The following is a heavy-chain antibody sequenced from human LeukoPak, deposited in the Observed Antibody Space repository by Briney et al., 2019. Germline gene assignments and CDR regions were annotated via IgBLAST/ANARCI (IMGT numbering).Heavy chain of an antibody. V-gene: IGHV1-69*06. CDR1: GGTFSSYA. CDR2: ISPIFGTA. D-gene: IGHD4-17*01. J-gene: IGHJ4*02. CDR3: AGTTGTETR. Sequence: TVTVSCKASGGTFSSYAISWVRQAPGQGLEGMGGISPIFGTANYAQKFQGRVTITSDKSTTTAYAETSSLRSEDAAVYYCAGTTGTETRWGQGPLVTVSS.